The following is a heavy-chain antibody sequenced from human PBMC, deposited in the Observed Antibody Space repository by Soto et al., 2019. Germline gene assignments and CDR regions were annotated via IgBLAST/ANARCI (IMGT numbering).Heavy chain of an antibody. CDR3: AKVDYGDYTSPVDY. CDR1: GFTFDDYA. CDR2: ISWNSGSI. Sequence: GGSLRLSCAASGFTFDDYAMHWVRQAPGKGLEWVSGISWNSGSIGYADSVKGRFTISRDNAKNSLYLQMNSLRAEDTALYYCAKVDYGDYTSPVDYWGQGTLVTVSS. V-gene: IGHV3-9*01. J-gene: IGHJ4*02. D-gene: IGHD4-17*01.